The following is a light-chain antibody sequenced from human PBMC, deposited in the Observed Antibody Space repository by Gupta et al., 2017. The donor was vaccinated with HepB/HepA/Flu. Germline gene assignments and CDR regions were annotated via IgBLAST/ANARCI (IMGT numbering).Light chain of an antibody. V-gene: IGKV1-5*03. CDR1: QSISRY. Sequence: DIQMTQSPSTLSASVGDTVTITCRASQSISRYLAWYQQTPGKAPKVLISEASTLEIGVPSRFTSSGSGTEFTLTISSLQPDDFGTYYCQQYNSLWTFGQGTKVEIK. CDR2: EAS. CDR3: QQYNSLWT. J-gene: IGKJ1*01.